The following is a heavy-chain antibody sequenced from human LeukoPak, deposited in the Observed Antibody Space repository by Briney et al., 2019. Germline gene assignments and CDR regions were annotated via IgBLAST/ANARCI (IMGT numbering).Heavy chain of an antibody. CDR2: IYHSGST. V-gene: IGHV4-39*01. Sequence: SETLSLTCTVSGDSISSSDYYWGWIRQPPGKGLEWIGNIYHSGSTYYNPSLESRVTISVDTSKNQFSLKLSSVTAADTAVYYCARHESSYSNYYPYFDYWGQGTLVTVSS. J-gene: IGHJ4*02. CDR1: GDSISSSDYY. D-gene: IGHD4-11*01. CDR3: ARHESSYSNYYPYFDY.